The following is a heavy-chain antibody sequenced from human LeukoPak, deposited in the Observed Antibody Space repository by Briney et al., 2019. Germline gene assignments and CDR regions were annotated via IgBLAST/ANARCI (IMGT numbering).Heavy chain of an antibody. CDR2: IHIYRGNT. CDR3: ARGETTSYRTDY. J-gene: IGHJ4*02. Sequence: ASVKVSCKASGYSSTNYGISWVRQAPGQGLEWMGWIHIYRGNTNYAQKFQGRVTMTRDTSTSTVYMELSSLRSEDTAVYYGARGETTSYRTDYWGQGTLVTVSS. D-gene: IGHD1-14*01. V-gene: IGHV1-18*01. CDR1: GYSSTNYG.